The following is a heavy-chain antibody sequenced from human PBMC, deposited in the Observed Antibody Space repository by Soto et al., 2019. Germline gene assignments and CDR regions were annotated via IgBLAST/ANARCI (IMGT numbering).Heavy chain of an antibody. D-gene: IGHD6-13*01. CDR1: GDSVNSYY. CDR2: VYYSGST. CDR3: ERAETSGIHYFDY. V-gene: IGHV4-59*02. J-gene: IGHJ4*02. Sequence: SATLSLTCTVTGDSVNSYYWSWMRQPPGKGLECMGYVYYSGSTNYNPSLKSRVTISVDTSKNQISLRLKSVTAADKAVYYCERAETSGIHYFDYWGQGSLVTVSS.